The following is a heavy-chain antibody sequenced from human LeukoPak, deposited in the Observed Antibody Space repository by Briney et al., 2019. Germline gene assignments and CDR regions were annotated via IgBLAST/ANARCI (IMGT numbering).Heavy chain of an antibody. D-gene: IGHD6-13*01. Sequence: ASVKVSCKASGYTFTTYAKNWVRLAHGQGLELKGWVNTNTGNPTYAQGFAGRCVCSLDTSVSTAYLQISSLEAEDTAVYYCARSSMAAAGMSFAYWGQGTLVTVSS. CDR2: VNTNTGNP. CDR3: ARSSMAAAGMSFAY. J-gene: IGHJ4*02. V-gene: IGHV7-4-1*02. CDR1: GYTFTTYA.